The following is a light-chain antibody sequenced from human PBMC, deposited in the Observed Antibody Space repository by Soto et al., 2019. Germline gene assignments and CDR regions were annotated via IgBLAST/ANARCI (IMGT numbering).Light chain of an antibody. CDR1: SSDVGAYNY. J-gene: IGLJ1*01. CDR2: EVS. CDR3: TSYAGTYSFFYA. Sequence: QSALTQPPSASGSPGHSVTISCTGTSSDVGAYNYVSWYQQLPGKAPKLIIYEVSKRPSGVPDRFSGSKSGNTASLTVSGLQAEDEADYYCTSYAGTYSFFYAFGTGNK. V-gene: IGLV2-8*01.